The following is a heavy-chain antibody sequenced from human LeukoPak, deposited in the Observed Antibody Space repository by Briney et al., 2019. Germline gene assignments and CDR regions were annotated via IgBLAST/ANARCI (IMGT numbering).Heavy chain of an antibody. CDR3: ARAPTVRYGNPFDY. CDR1: GGSISSSSYY. D-gene: IGHD4-11*01. Sequence: SETLSLTCTVSGGSISSSSYYWGWIRQPPGKGLEWIGEINHSGSTNYNPSLKSRVTISVDTSKNQFSLKLSSVTAADTAVYYCARAPTVRYGNPFDYWGQGTLVTVSS. J-gene: IGHJ4*02. CDR2: INHSGST. V-gene: IGHV4-39*07.